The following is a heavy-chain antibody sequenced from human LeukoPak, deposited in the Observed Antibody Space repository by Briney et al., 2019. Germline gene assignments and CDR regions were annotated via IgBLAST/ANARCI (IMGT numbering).Heavy chain of an antibody. J-gene: IGHJ4*02. V-gene: IGHV3-7*01. CDR3: ARDLPRGVRGAIHY. CDR1: GFTFSSYW. D-gene: IGHD3-10*01. Sequence: PGGSLRLSCAASGFTFSSYWMSWVRQAPGKGLEWVANIKQDGSEKYYVDSVKGRFTISRDNAKNSLYLQMNSLRAEDTAVYYCARDLPRGVRGAIHYWGLGTLVTVSS. CDR2: IKQDGSEK.